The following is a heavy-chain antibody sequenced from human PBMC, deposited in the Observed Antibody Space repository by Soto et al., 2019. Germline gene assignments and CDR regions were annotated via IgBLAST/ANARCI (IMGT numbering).Heavy chain of an antibody. D-gene: IGHD6-19*01. V-gene: IGHV5-10-1*01. CDR3: ARQLHHGYSSSYYVMDV. J-gene: IGHJ6*02. Sequence: GESLKISFKGSGYSFTSYWISWVRQMPGKGLEWMGRIDPSDSYTNYSPSFQGHVTISADKSISTAYLQWSSLKASDTAMYYCARQLHHGYSSSYYVMDVWGQGTTVTVSS. CDR2: IDPSDSYT. CDR1: GYSFTSYW.